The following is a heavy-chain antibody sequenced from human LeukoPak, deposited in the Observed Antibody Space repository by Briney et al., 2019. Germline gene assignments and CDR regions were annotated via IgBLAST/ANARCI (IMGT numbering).Heavy chain of an antibody. CDR3: ARARSYCTNGVCYYYYYYMDV. J-gene: IGHJ6*03. V-gene: IGHV1-18*01. Sequence: ASVKVSCKASGYTFTSYGISWVRQAPGQGLEWMGWISAYNGNTNYAQKLQGRVTMTTDTSTSTAYMELRSLRSDDTAVYYRARARSYCTNGVCYYYYYYMDVWGKGTTVTVSS. D-gene: IGHD2-8*01. CDR2: ISAYNGNT. CDR1: GYTFTSYG.